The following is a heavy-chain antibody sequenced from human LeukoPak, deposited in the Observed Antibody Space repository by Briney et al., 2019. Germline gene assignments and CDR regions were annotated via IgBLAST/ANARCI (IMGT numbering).Heavy chain of an antibody. CDR1: GGSISSGSYY. V-gene: IGHV4-61*02. J-gene: IGHJ2*01. Sequence: SETLSLTCTVSGGSISSGSYYWSWIRQPAGKGLEWIGRIYTSGSTNYNPSLKSRVTISVDTSKNQFSLRLSSGTAADTAVYCXXXXXXXXXXGYRPTELYWYFDLWGRGTLVTVSS. CDR3: XXXXXXXXXGYRPTELYWYFDL. D-gene: IGHD5-18*01. CDR2: IYTSGST.